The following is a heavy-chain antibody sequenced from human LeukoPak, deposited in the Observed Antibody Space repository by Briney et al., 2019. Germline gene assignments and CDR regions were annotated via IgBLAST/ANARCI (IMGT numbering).Heavy chain of an antibody. V-gene: IGHV4-30-2*01. Sequence: PSETLSLTFTVSGGSISSGGYCWSWVRQPPGKGLEWIGYIYHSGSTYYNPSLKSRVTISVDRSKKQFSLKLSSVTAADTAVYYCARGLRFGEYYFDHWGQGTLVTVSS. CDR3: ARGLRFGEYYFDH. CDR2: IYHSGST. J-gene: IGHJ4*02. D-gene: IGHD3-10*01. CDR1: GGSISSGGYC.